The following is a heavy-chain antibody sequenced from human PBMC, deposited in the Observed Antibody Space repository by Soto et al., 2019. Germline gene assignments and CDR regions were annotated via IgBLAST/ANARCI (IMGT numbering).Heavy chain of an antibody. CDR3: SAAGTNFGRYFDL. V-gene: IGHV3-74*01. CDR1: GFTFSSYW. J-gene: IGHJ2*01. D-gene: IGHD6-13*01. Sequence: EVQLVESGGGLVQPGGSLRLSCAASGFTFSSYWMHWVRQAPGKGLVWVSRINSDGSSTSYADSVKGRFTISRDNAKNTLYLQMNSLRAEDTAVYYCSAAGTNFGRYFDLWGRGTLVTVSS. CDR2: INSDGSST.